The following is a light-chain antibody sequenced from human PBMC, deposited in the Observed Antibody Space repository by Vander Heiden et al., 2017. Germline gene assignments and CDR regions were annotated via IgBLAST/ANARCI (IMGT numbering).Light chain of an antibody. CDR3: QQNYNTQT. Sequence: DIQMTQSPSSLSASVGDRVTITCRASQSINNYLNWYQQKPGKAPKLLIYAASSLQGGVPSRFSGRGSGTDFALTIGRLQPEDIATYYCQQNYNTQTFGRGTKVEI. J-gene: IGKJ1*01. V-gene: IGKV1-39*01. CDR1: QSINNY. CDR2: AAS.